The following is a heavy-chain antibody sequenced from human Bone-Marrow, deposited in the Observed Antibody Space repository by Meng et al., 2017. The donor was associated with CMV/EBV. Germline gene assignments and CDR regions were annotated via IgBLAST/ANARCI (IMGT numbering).Heavy chain of an antibody. D-gene: IGHD2-2*02. V-gene: IGHV3-7*01. J-gene: IGHJ4*02. Sequence: GESLKISCAASGFTFSGYWMKWVRQAPGKGLEWVANIKEDGSEKYYVDSVKGRFTISRDNAKNSLFLQMNSLRAEDTAVYYCARGWAGFYSWGQGTRVTVSS. CDR1: GFTFSGYW. CDR3: ARGWAGFYS. CDR2: IKEDGSEK.